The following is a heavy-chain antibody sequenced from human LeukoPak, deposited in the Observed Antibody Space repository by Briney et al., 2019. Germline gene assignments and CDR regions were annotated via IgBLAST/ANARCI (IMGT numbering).Heavy chain of an antibody. D-gene: IGHD3-22*01. V-gene: IGHV3-23*01. CDR3: AKDTQIVVATPGDY. Sequence: GGSLRLSFAASGFTFSSYAMSWVRQAPGKGLEWVSAISGSGGSTYYADSVKGRFTISRDNSKNTLYLQMNSLRAGDTAVYYCAKDTQIVVATPGDYWGQGTLVTVSS. J-gene: IGHJ4*02. CDR1: GFTFSSYA. CDR2: ISGSGGST.